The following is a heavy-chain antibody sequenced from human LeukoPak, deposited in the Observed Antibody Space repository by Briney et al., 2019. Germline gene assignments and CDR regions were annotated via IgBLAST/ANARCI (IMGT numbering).Heavy chain of an antibody. D-gene: IGHD2-2*01. J-gene: IGHJ3*02. CDR2: IYTSGST. V-gene: IGHV4-61*02. CDR1: GGSISSGSYY. CDR3: ASLPYWSAAMSFRDRAFEI. Sequence: SETLSLTCTVSGGSISSGSYYWSWIRQPAGKGLEWIGRIYTSGSTNYNPSLKSRVTISVDKSTNQFSLKLSSVTAADTAVYYCASLPYWSAAMSFRDRAFEIWGQGTMVTVSS.